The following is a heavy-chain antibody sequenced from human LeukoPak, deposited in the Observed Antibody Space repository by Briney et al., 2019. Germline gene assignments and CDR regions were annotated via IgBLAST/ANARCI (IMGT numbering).Heavy chain of an antibody. D-gene: IGHD3-16*01. J-gene: IGHJ4*02. CDR1: GYTFTSLD. CDR2: INPNSGNG. Sequence: GASVKVSCKASGYTFTSLDINWVRQATGQGLEWMGWINPNSGNGGYAQQFQGRVTITRNTSISTAYMELSSLRSEDTAVYYCARAPWGSQLDYWGQGTLVTVSS. CDR3: ARAPWGSQLDY. V-gene: IGHV1-8*03.